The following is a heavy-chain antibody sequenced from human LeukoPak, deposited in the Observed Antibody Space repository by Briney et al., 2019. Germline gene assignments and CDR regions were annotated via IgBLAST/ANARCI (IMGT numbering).Heavy chain of an antibody. CDR2: IKQDGSEK. CDR1: GFTFDDYA. Sequence: PGGSLRLSCAASGFTFDDYAMHWVRQAPGKGLEWVANIKQDGSEKYYVDSVKGRFTISRDNAKNSLYLQMNSLRAEDTAVYYCAREGYYDFWSIVYYFDYWGQGTLVTVSS. D-gene: IGHD3-3*01. V-gene: IGHV3-7*01. CDR3: AREGYYDFWSIVYYFDY. J-gene: IGHJ4*02.